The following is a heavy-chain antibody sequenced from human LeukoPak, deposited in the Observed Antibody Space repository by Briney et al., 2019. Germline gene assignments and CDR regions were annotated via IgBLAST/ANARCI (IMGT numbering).Heavy chain of an antibody. D-gene: IGHD3-22*01. V-gene: IGHV3-15*01. CDR1: GVTVSNAW. CDR2: IKSKTDGGTT. J-gene: IGHJ4*02. Sequence: GGSLRLSCAASGVTVSNAWMSWVRQAPGKGLEWAGRIKSKTDGGTTDYAAPVKGRFTISRDDSENALHLQMNSLKTEDTAVYYCTTLESYDSSGYYLDYWGQGTLVTVSS. CDR3: TTLESYDSSGYYLDY.